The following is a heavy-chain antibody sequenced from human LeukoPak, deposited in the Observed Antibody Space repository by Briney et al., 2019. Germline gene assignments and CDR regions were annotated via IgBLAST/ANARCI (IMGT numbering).Heavy chain of an antibody. CDR1: GFTFSSYA. J-gene: IGHJ4*02. CDR2: ISGSGDST. V-gene: IGHV3-23*01. CDR3: AKDRSLVPAALNY. D-gene: IGHD2-2*01. Sequence: GRSLRLSCAASGFTFSSYAMTWVRQAPGKGLECVSGISGSGDSTYYADSVKGRFTISRDNSKNTLYLQMNSLRAEDTALYYCAKDRSLVPAALNYWGQGTLVIVSS.